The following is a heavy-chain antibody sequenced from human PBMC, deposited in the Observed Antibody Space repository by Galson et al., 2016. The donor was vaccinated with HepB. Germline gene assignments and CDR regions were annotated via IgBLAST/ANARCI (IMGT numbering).Heavy chain of an antibody. V-gene: IGHV3-30-3*01. D-gene: IGHD5-18*01. Sequence: SLRLSCAASGFTFSSYAMHWVRQAPGKGLEWMAVISYDGSNKYYADSVKGRFTISRDNSKNTLYLQMNSLRAEDTAVYYCARDLTGYSYGYKTNYYYYGMDVWGQGTTATVSS. CDR1: GFTFSSYA. CDR2: ISYDGSNK. J-gene: IGHJ6*02. CDR3: ARDLTGYSYGYKTNYYYYGMDV.